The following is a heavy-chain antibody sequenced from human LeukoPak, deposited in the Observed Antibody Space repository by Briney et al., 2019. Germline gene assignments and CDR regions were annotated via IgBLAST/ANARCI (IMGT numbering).Heavy chain of an antibody. V-gene: IGHV1-18*01. CDR1: GGTFSSHV. CDR3: ARAQITMVRGVTEAFDI. D-gene: IGHD3-10*01. CDR2: ISAYNGNT. Sequence: ASVKVSCKASGGTFSSHVISWVRQAPGQGLEWMGWISAYNGNTNYAQKLQGRVTMTTDTSTSTAYMELRSLRSDDTAVYYCARAQITMVRGVTEAFDIWGQGTMVTVSS. J-gene: IGHJ3*02.